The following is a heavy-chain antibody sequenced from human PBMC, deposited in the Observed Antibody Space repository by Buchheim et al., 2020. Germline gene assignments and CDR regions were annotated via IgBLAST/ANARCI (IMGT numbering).Heavy chain of an antibody. V-gene: IGHV3-33*01. D-gene: IGHD3-3*01. Sequence: QVQLVESGGGVVQPGRSLRLSCAASGFTFISYGMHWVRQAPGKGLEWVAVIWYDGTNKWYADSVKGRFTISSDNSKNTLYLQMNSLRAEDTAVYYCARVGYYDFWSGSDVWGQGTT. J-gene: IGHJ6*02. CDR1: GFTFISYG. CDR2: IWYDGTNK. CDR3: ARVGYYDFWSGSDV.